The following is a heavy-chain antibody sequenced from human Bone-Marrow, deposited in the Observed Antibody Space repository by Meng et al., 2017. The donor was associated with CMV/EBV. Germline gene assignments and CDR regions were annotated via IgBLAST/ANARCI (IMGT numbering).Heavy chain of an antibody. D-gene: IGHD6-13*01. J-gene: IGHJ4*02. Sequence: GSLRLSCAVSGGSISSSNWWSWVRQPPGKGLEWIGEIYHSGSTYYNPSLKSRVTIAVDKSNNQFSPKLTSVTAADTAVYYCARVAAYSSSWYDYWGQGTLVTVSS. CDR3: ARVAAYSSSWYDY. CDR1: GGSISSSNW. CDR2: IYHSGST. V-gene: IGHV4-4*02.